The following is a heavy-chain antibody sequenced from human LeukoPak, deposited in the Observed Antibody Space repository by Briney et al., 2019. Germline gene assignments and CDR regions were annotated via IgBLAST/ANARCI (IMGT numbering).Heavy chain of an antibody. V-gene: IGHV4-39*07. CDR2: IYYSGST. D-gene: IGHD3-10*01. CDR1: GGSISSSSYY. J-gene: IGHJ4*02. Sequence: SETLSLTCTVSGGSISSSSYYWGWIRQPPGKGLEWIGSIYYSGSTYYNPSLKSRVTISVHMSKNQISLKLSSVTAADTAVYYCARDRLLWFGELDYWGQGTLVIASS. CDR3: ARDRLLWFGELDY.